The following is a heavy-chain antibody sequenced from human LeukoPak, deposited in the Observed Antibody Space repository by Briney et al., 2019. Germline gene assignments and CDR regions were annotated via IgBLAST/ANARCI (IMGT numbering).Heavy chain of an antibody. CDR3: ARRKVRRVMALDWFDP. J-gene: IGHJ5*02. Sequence: ASVKVSCKASGYTFTSYDINWVRQATRQGLEWMGWMNPNSGNTGYAQKFEGRVTMTRNTSISTAYMELSSLRSEDTAVYYCARRKVRRVMALDWFDPWGQGTLVTVSS. CDR1: GYTFTSYD. D-gene: IGHD3-10*01. V-gene: IGHV1-8*01. CDR2: MNPNSGNT.